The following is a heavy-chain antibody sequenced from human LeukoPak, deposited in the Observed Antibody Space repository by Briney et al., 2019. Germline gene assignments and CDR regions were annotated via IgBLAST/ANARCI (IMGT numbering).Heavy chain of an antibody. D-gene: IGHD3-9*01. V-gene: IGHV1-69*06. CDR1: GGTFSSYA. CDR3: ARDGGPSYDSFDWLHATYAFDI. J-gene: IGHJ3*02. Sequence: SVKVSCKASGGTFSSYAISWVRQAPGQGLEWMGGIIPIFGTANYAQKFQGRVTITADKSTSTAYMELSRLRSDDTAVYYCARDGGPSYDSFDWLHATYAFDIWGQGTMVTVSS. CDR2: IIPIFGTA.